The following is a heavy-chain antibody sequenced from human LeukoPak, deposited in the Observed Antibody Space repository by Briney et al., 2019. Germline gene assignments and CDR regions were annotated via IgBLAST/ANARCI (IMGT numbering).Heavy chain of an antibody. Sequence: GASVKVSCKASGYTFTGYYMHWVRRAPGQGLEWMGWINPNSGGTNYAQKFQGRVTMTRDTSISTAYMELSRLRSDDTAVYYCAPAYCGGDCYFRSDAFDIWGQGTMVTVSS. CDR1: GYTFTGYY. J-gene: IGHJ3*02. D-gene: IGHD2-21*01. CDR2: INPNSGGT. CDR3: APAYCGGDCYFRSDAFDI. V-gene: IGHV1-2*02.